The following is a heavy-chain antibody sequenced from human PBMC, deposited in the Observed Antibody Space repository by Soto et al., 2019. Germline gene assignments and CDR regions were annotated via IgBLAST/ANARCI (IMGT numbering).Heavy chain of an antibody. CDR3: ASRTVAGTVIDH. D-gene: IGHD6-19*01. CDR1: GGSFSGYY. Sequence: SETLSLTCAVYGGSFSGYYWGWVRQPPGKGLEWIGSISHSGTTYYHPSLKSRVTISVDTSKNQFSLSLSSVTAADTAVYYCASRTVAGTVIDHWGQGTLVTVSS. CDR2: ISHSGTT. J-gene: IGHJ4*02. V-gene: IGHV4-34*01.